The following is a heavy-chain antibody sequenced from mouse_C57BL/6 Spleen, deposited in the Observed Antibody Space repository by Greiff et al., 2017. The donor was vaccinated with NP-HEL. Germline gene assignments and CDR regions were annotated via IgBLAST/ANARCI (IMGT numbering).Heavy chain of an antibody. V-gene: IGHV5-6*01. Sequence: EVQLVESGGDLVKPGGSLKLSCAASGFTFSSYGMSWVRQTPDKRLEWVATISSGGSYTYYPDSVKGRFTISRDNAKNTLYLQMSSLKSEDTAMYNCARLYGNYVAYWGQGTLVTVSA. CDR1: GFTFSSYG. CDR2: ISSGGSYT. CDR3: ARLYGNYVAY. D-gene: IGHD2-1*01. J-gene: IGHJ3*01.